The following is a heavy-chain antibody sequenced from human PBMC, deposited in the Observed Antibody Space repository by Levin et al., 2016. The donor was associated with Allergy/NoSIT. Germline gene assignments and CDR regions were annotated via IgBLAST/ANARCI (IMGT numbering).Heavy chain of an antibody. J-gene: IGHJ4*02. V-gene: IGHV3-23*01. CDR2: ISGSGGST. CDR1: GFTFSSYA. Sequence: GESLKISCAASGFTFSSYAMSWVRQAPGKGLEWVSAISGSGGSTYYADSVKGRFTISRDNSKNTLYLQMNSLRAEDTAVYYCAKPRFLDLYYFDYWGQGTLVTVSS. CDR3: AKPRFLDLYYFDY. D-gene: IGHD3-3*01.